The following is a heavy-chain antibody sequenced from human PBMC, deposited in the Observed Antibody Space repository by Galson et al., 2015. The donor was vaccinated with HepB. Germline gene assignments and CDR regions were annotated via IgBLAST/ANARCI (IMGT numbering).Heavy chain of an antibody. CDR2: IYYSGST. J-gene: IGHJ4*02. CDR1: GGSISSSSYY. D-gene: IGHD3-10*01. V-gene: IGHV4-39*01. CDR3: AKRAAYYYGSGSWYYFDY. Sequence: ETLSLTCTVSGGSISSSSYYWGWIRQPPGKGLEWIGSIYYSGSTYYNPSLKSRVTISVDTSKNQFSLKLSSVTAADTAVYYCAKRAAYYYGSGSWYYFDYWGQGALVTVSS.